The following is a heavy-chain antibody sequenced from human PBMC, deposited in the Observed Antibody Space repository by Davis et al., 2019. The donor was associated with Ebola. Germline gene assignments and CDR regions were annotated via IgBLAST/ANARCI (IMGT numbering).Heavy chain of an antibody. J-gene: IGHJ5*02. V-gene: IGHV1-2*06. CDR3: ARGHTYGRWDDWFDP. Sequence: ASVKVSCKASGYTFTGYYIHWVRQAPGQGLEWMGRINPNSGGTNYAQKFQGRVTMTRDTSISTAYMELSRLRSDDTAVYYCARGHTYGRWDDWFDPWGQGTLVTVSS. D-gene: IGHD1-26*01. CDR2: INPNSGGT. CDR1: GYTFTGYY.